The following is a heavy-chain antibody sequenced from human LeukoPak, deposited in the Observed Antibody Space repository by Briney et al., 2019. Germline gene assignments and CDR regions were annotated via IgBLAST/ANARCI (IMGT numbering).Heavy chain of an antibody. V-gene: IGHV4-59*13. D-gene: IGHD6-13*01. Sequence: KASETLSLTCTVSGGSISSYCWSWIRQPTERGPEWIGYVLHTGTTNYNPSLKSRVTISVDTSKNQFSLKLSSVTAADTAVYFCASQTYGSSVSYWGQGTLVTVSS. CDR2: VLHTGTT. J-gene: IGHJ4*02. CDR1: GGSISSYC. CDR3: ASQTYGSSVSY.